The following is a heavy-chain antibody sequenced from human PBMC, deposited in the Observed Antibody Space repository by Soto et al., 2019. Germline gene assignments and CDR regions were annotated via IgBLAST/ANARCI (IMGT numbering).Heavy chain of an antibody. CDR2: ISDSGGTS. V-gene: IGHV3-23*04. CDR1: GFIFSNYV. Sequence: EVQLVDSGGGLVQPVGSLRLSCAASGFIFSNYVMSWVRQAPGKWLEWVSSISDSGGTSYYADSVKGRFTISRGNSKNTLYLQMTSLRAEDTAIYYCAKRPRALLTFDYWGQGTLVTVSS. CDR3: AKRPRALLTFDY. D-gene: IGHD1-26*01. J-gene: IGHJ4*02.